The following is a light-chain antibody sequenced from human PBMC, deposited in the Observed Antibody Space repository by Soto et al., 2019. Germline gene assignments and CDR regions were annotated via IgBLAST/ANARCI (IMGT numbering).Light chain of an antibody. CDR2: GAT. CDR3: QQFSSYPLT. Sequence: EIVLTQSPATLSLSPGERATLSCRASQSVSNNYLAWYQQKPGQAPRLLIYGATSRATGIPDRFSGSGSGTDFTLTISRLEPEDFAVYFCQQFSSYPLTFGGGTKV. V-gene: IGKV3-20*01. J-gene: IGKJ4*01. CDR1: QSVSNNY.